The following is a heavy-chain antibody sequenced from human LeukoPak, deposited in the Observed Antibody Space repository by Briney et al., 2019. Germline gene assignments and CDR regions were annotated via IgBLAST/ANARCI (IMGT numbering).Heavy chain of an antibody. CDR2: ISGRSSTI. D-gene: IGHD3-10*01. CDR1: GFTFSSYS. V-gene: IGHV3-48*01. Sequence: PGGSLRLSCAASGFTFSSYSMNWVRQAPGKGLEWVSYISGRSSTIYYADSVKGRFTISRDNAENPLYLQMNSLRAEDTAVYYCARVRLDSGTYSLYYWGQGTLVTVSS. CDR3: ARVRLDSGTYSLYY. J-gene: IGHJ4*02.